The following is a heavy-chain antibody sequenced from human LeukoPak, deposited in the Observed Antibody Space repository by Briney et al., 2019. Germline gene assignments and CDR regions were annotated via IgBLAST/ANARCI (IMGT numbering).Heavy chain of an antibody. J-gene: IGHJ1*01. V-gene: IGHV3-30-3*01. CDR1: GFTFSSHA. Sequence: PGRSLRLSCAASGFTFSSHAMHWVRQAPGKGLEWVAVISYDGSNKYYADSVKGRFTISRDNSKNTLYLQMNSLRAEDTAVYYCATYSSSNGREFQYWGQGTLVTVSS. CDR2: ISYDGSNK. CDR3: ATYSSSNGREFQY. D-gene: IGHD2-2*01.